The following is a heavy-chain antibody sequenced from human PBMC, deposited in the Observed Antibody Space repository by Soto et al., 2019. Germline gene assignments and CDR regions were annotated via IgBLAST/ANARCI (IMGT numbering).Heavy chain of an antibody. CDR2: IIPIFGTP. V-gene: IGHV1-69*13. J-gene: IGHJ6*02. D-gene: IGHD5-12*01. CDR3: ATGGYSGYNYHHDYYGMDV. Sequence: SVKVSCKASGGTFSSYAISWVRQAPGQGLEWMGGIIPIFGTPNYAQKFQGRVTITADESTSTAYMELSSLKSEDTAVYYCATGGYSGYNYHHDYYGMDVWGQGTTVTVSS. CDR1: GGTFSSYA.